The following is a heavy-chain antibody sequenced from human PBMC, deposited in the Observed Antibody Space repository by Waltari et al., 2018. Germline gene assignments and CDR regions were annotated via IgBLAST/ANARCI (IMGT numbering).Heavy chain of an antibody. Sequence: QVQLQESGPGLVKPSETLSLTCAVSGYSISSGSYCGWIRQPPGKGLEWIGSIYHSGSTYYNPSLKSRVTISVDTSKNQFSLKLSSVTAADTAVYYCARQGLGAAAAASDYWGQGTLVTVSS. J-gene: IGHJ4*02. D-gene: IGHD6-13*01. CDR2: IYHSGST. CDR3: ARQGLGAAAAASDY. CDR1: GYSISSGSY. V-gene: IGHV4-38-2*01.